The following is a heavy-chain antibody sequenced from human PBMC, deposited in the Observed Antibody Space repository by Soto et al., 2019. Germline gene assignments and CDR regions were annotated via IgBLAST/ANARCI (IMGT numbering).Heavy chain of an antibody. CDR3: ASSDYYGSGSPIDY. CDR1: GGTFSSYT. V-gene: IGHV1-69*02. D-gene: IGHD3-10*01. J-gene: IGHJ4*02. CDR2: IIPILGIA. Sequence: QVQLVQSGAEVKKPGSSVKVSCKASGGTFSSYTISWVRQAPGQGLEWMGRIIPILGIANYAQKFQGRATITADKSTITAYMELSSLRSEDTAVYYCASSDYYGSGSPIDYWGQGTLVTVSS.